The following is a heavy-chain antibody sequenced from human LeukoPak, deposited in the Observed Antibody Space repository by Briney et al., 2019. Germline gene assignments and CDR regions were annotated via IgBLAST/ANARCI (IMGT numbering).Heavy chain of an antibody. CDR1: GGSISSYY. CDR3: ASFSMVAHPFDY. Sequence: PSETLSLTCTVSGGSISSYYWSWIRQPPGKGLEWIGYIYYSGSTNYNPSLKSRVTISVDTSKHQFSLKLSSVTAADTAVYYCASFSMVAHPFDYWGQGTLVTVSS. J-gene: IGHJ4*02. CDR2: IYYSGST. D-gene: IGHD4/OR15-4a*01. V-gene: IGHV4-59*08.